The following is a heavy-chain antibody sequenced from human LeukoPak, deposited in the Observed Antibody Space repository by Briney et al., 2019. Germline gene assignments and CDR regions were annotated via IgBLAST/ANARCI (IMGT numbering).Heavy chain of an antibody. CDR1: GFTFSSYA. V-gene: IGHV3-7*01. CDR3: ARDPPRSGKLRGFDY. CDR2: IKQDGSEN. Sequence: GGSLRLTCAASGFTFSSYAMSWVRQAPGKGLEWVAGIKQDGSENRHVDSVKGRFTISRDNAKNSLYLQVNSLRAEDTAVYYCARDPPRSGKLRGFDYWGQGTLVTVSS. D-gene: IGHD2-15*01. J-gene: IGHJ4*02.